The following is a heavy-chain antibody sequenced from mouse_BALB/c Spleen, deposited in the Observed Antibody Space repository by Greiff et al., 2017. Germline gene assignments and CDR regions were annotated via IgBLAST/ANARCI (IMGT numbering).Heavy chain of an antibody. D-gene: IGHD1-1*01. CDR3: ARGLTTVNAMDY. CDR2: ISSGGST. V-gene: IGHV5-6-5*01. Sequence: EVQRVESGGGLVKPGGSLKLSCAASGFTFSSYAMSWVRQTPEKRLEWVASISSGGSTYYPDSVKGRFTISRDNARNILYLQMSSLRSEDTAMYYCARGLTTVNAMDYWGQGTSVTVSS. J-gene: IGHJ4*01. CDR1: GFTFSSYA.